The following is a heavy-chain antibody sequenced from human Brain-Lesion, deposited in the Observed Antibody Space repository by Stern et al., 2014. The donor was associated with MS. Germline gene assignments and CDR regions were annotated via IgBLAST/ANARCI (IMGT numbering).Heavy chain of an antibody. CDR3: TTSPYGLDA. D-gene: IGHD1-14*01. J-gene: IGHJ6*02. CDR2: IIPILGVA. CDR1: GGTFSSYT. V-gene: IGHV1-69*09. Sequence: VQLVESRAELKKPGSSVKVSCKASGGTFSSYTVSWVRQAPGQGLEWMGKIIPILGVANYAPKFQGRVTITADKFTGTAYMEVTSLRSEDTAIYYCTTSPYGLDAWGQGTTVTVSS.